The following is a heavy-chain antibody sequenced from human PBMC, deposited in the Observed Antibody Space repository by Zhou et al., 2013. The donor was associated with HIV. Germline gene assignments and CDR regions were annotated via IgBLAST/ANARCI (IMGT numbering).Heavy chain of an antibody. CDR3: ARGGRGYSYGYSSIDY. J-gene: IGHJ4*02. Sequence: QVQLQESGPGLVKPSETLSLTCTVSDGSISSHYWSWIRQPPGKGLEWIGYIYYSGRTNYNPSLKSRVTISVDTSKNQFSLQLSSVTAADTAVYYCARGGRGYSYGYSSIDYWGQGTPGHRLL. CDR1: DGSISSHY. V-gene: IGHV4-59*11. CDR2: IYYSGRT. D-gene: IGHD5-18*01.